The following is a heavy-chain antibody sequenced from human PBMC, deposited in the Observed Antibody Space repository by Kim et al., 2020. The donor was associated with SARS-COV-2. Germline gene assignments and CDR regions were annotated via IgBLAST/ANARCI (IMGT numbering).Heavy chain of an antibody. D-gene: IGHD3-22*01. J-gene: IGHJ4*02. CDR3: ARFLYYDSSGYLPLDY. CDR1: GGTFSSYA. V-gene: IGHV1-69*13. Sequence: SVKVSCKASGGTFSSYAISWVRQAPGQGLEWMGGIIPIFGTANYAQKFQGRVTITADESTSTAYMELSSLRSEDTAVYYCARFLYYDSSGYLPLDYWGQGTLVTVSS. CDR2: IIPIFGTA.